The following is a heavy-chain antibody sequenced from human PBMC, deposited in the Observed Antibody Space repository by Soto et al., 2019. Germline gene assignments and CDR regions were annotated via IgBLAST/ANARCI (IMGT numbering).Heavy chain of an antibody. CDR1: GLTFSDYY. Sequence: GGSLRLSCAASGLTFSDYYMSWIRQAPGKGLEWVSYISSSGVYTDYADSVKGRFTISRDNAQNSLYLQMNSLRAEDTAVYYCARHLEYCSGGRCPTTGALDPWGQGTLVTVSS. J-gene: IGHJ5*02. CDR2: ISSSGVYT. CDR3: ARHLEYCSGGRCPTTGALDP. D-gene: IGHD2-15*01. V-gene: IGHV3-11*03.